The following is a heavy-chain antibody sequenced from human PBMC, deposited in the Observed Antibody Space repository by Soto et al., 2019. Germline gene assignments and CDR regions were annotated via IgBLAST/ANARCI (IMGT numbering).Heavy chain of an antibody. Sequence: PGGSLRLSCAASGFTFTNYGMHWVRQAPGKGLEWVAVISYDGSDKYYAYSVKGRFTISRDYSKKTLYLQMNSLRDEDTAVYYCTKSLSGGTPRGPFDIWGQGTMVTVSS. CDR1: GFTFTNYG. CDR3: TKSLSGGTPRGPFDI. CDR2: ISYDGSDK. D-gene: IGHD1-26*01. V-gene: IGHV3-30*18. J-gene: IGHJ3*02.